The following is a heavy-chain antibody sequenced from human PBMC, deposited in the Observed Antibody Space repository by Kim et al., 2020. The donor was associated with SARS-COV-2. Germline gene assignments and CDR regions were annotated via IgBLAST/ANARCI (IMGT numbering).Heavy chain of an antibody. CDR3: ARGPGLYDSSGYTNYY. D-gene: IGHD3-22*01. CDR1: GFTFSSYS. Sequence: GGSLRLSCAASGFTFSSYSMNWVRQAPGKGLEWVSSISSSSSYIYYADSVKGRFTISRDNAKNSLYLQMNSLRAEDTAVYYCARGPGLYDSSGYTNYYWGQGTLVTVSS. CDR2: ISSSSSYI. V-gene: IGHV3-21*01. J-gene: IGHJ4*02.